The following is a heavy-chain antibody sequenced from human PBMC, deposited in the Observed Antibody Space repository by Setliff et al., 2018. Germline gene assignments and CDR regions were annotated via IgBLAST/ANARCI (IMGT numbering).Heavy chain of an antibody. V-gene: IGHV1-46*01. CDR2: INPSGGST. D-gene: IGHD2-21*01. CDR3: ARDGGGGLLLWSTRYFDY. J-gene: IGHJ4*03. CDR1: GYTFTSYY. Sequence: VASVKVSCKASGYTFTSYYMHWVRQAPGQGLEWMGIINPSGGSTSYAQKFQGRVTMTRDTSTSTVYMELSSLRSEDTAVYYCARDGGGGLLLWSTRYFDYWVPETLLVTVSS.